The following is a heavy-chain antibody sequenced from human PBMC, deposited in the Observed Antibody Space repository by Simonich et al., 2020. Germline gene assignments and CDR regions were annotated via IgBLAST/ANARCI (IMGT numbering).Heavy chain of an antibody. D-gene: IGHD3-10*01. CDR2: INPNLGKR. CDR1: GGTFSSYA. Sequence: QVQLVQSGAEVKKPGSSVKVSCKASGGTFSSYAISWVRQAPGQGLEWKGRINPNLGKRNHAQKFQGRVTITAEKTTSTAYMELSSLRSEETAVYYCARTNTMRELDTMVRGVDYFDYWGQGTLVTVSS. V-gene: IGHV1-69*09. J-gene: IGHJ4*02. CDR3: ARTNTMRELDTMVRGVDYFDY.